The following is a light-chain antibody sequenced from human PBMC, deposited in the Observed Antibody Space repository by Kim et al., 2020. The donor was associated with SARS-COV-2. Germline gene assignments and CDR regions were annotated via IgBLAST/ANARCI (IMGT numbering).Light chain of an antibody. V-gene: IGLV3-1*01. CDR2: QDS. CDR1: KLGDKY. J-gene: IGLJ1*01. CDR3: QAWDSSTEV. Sequence: SYELTQPPSVSVSPGQTASITCSGDKLGDKYACWYQQKPGQSPVLVIYQDSKRPSGIPERFSGSNSGNTATLTISGTQAMDEADYYCQAWDSSTEVFGTGTKVTDL.